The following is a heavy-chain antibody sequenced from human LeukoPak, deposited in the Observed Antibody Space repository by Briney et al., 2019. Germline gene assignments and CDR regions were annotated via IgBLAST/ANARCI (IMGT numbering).Heavy chain of an antibody. CDR2: IRYDGSNK. D-gene: IGHD1-26*01. Sequence: GGSLRLSCAAFGFTFSSYGMHWVRQAPGKGLEWVAFIRYDGSNKYYADSVKGRFTISRDNSKNTLYLQMNSLRAEDTAVYYCAREVGARGDYWGQGTLVTVSS. CDR1: GFTFSSYG. J-gene: IGHJ4*02. V-gene: IGHV3-30*02. CDR3: AREVGARGDY.